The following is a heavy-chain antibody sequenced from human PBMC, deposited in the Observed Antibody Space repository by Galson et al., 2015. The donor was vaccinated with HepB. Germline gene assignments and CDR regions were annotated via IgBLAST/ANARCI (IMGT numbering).Heavy chain of an antibody. CDR2: INAGNGNT. Sequence: SVKVSCKASGYTFTSYAMHWVRQAPGQRLKWMGWINAGNGNTKYSQKFQGRVTITRDTSASTAYMELSSLRSEDTAVYYCAREYGDYEGYFDYWGRGTLVTVSS. CDR3: AREYGDYEGYFDY. V-gene: IGHV1-3*01. CDR1: GYTFTSYA. D-gene: IGHD4-17*01. J-gene: IGHJ4*02.